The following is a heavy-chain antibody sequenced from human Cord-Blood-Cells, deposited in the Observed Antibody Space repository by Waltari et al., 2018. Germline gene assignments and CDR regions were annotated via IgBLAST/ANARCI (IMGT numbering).Heavy chain of an antibody. CDR2: NNPNSGGT. D-gene: IGHD6-13*01. CDR1: GYTFTGYY. CDR3: ARGRESSSWFDY. V-gene: IGHV1-2*02. J-gene: IGHJ5*01. Sequence: QVQLVQSGAEVKKPGASVKVSCKASGYTFTGYYMHWVRQAPGQGLEWMGWNNPNSGGTNYAQKCQGRVTMTRDPSISTAYMELSRLRSDDTAVYYCARGRESSSWFDYWGQGTLVTVSS.